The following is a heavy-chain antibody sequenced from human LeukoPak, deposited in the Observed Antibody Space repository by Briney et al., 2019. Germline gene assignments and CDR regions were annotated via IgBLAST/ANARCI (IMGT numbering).Heavy chain of an antibody. J-gene: IGHJ4*02. Sequence: GGSLRLSCAASGFTFSNYNMNWVRQAPGKGLEWVSSITSTSSYMYYADSVKGRFTISRDNAKNSLYLQMNSLRAEDTAVYYCAKRLSSSWSLFDYWGQGTLVTVSS. CDR2: ITSTSSYM. D-gene: IGHD6-13*01. CDR3: AKRLSSSWSLFDY. V-gene: IGHV3-21*04. CDR1: GFTFSNYN.